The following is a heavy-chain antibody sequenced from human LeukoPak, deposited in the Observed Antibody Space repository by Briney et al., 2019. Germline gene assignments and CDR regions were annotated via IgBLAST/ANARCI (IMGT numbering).Heavy chain of an antibody. CDR2: IYTSGST. CDR1: GGSINSYY. V-gene: IGHV4-4*07. CDR3: ARAPTSPLWFGELLPYYFDY. Sequence: SETLSLTCTVSGGSINSYYWSWIRQPAGKGLEWIGRIYTSGSTNYNPSLKSRVTISVDTSKNQFSLKLSSVTAADTAVYYCARAPTSPLWFGELLPYYFDYWGQGTLVTVSS. J-gene: IGHJ4*02. D-gene: IGHD3-10*01.